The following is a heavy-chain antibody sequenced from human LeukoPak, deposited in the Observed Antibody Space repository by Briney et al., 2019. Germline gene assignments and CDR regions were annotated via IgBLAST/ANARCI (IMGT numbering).Heavy chain of an antibody. CDR2: ISYSGAST. D-gene: IGHD6-6*01. Sequence: GRSLRLSCAASGFTFSSYAMNWVRQAPGKGLEWVSGISYSGASTYYADSVKDRFIISRDNSKNMLYLHMNSLSAEDTARYYCARSISSSSSFDYWGQGTLVTVSS. CDR1: GFTFSSYA. CDR3: ARSISSSSSFDY. V-gene: IGHV3-23*01. J-gene: IGHJ4*02.